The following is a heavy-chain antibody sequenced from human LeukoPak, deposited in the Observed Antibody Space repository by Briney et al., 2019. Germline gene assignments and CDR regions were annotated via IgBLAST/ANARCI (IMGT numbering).Heavy chain of an antibody. CDR2: ISYDGSNK. D-gene: IGHD1-26*01. CDR1: GFTFSSYA. J-gene: IGHJ4*02. V-gene: IGHV3-30-3*01. CDR3: ARDSNIVVGATRGYFDY. Sequence: PGGSLRLSCAASGFTFSSYAMHWVRQAPGKGLEWVAVISYDGSNKYYADSVKGRFTISRDNSKNTLYLQMNSLRAEDTAVYYCARDSNIVVGATRGYFDYWGQGTLVTVSS.